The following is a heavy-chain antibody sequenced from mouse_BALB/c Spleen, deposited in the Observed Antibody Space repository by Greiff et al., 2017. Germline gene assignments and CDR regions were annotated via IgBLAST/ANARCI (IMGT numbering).Heavy chain of an antibody. CDR1: GYTFTSYW. J-gene: IGHJ1*01. Sequence: QVHVKQSGAELARPGASVKLSCKASGYTFTSYWMQWVKQRPGQGLEWIGAIYPGDGDTRYTQKFKGKATLTADKSSSTAYMQLSSVASEDSAVYFCARGSGSLWYFDYWGAGTTVTVSS. CDR2: IYPGDGDT. CDR3: ARGSGSLWYFDY. D-gene: IGHD1-1*01. V-gene: IGHV1-87*01.